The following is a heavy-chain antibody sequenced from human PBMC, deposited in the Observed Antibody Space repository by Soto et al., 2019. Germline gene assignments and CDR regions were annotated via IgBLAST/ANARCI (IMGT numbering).Heavy chain of an antibody. Sequence: QVPLVESGGGVVQPGGSLRLSCAVSGFNISDYGMHWVRQVPGKGLEWVALLRYDGNRKSYGDSVKGRFTLSRDKSKNTLYVQMDRLRAEDTAVYYCARDRIDFYAMDVWGQGTAVTVSS. CDR1: GFNISDYG. CDR3: ARDRIDFYAMDV. CDR2: LRYDGNRK. V-gene: IGHV3-30*02. J-gene: IGHJ6*02. D-gene: IGHD2-15*01.